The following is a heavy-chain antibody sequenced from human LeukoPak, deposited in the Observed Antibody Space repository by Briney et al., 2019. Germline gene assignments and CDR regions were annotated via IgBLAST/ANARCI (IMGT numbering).Heavy chain of an antibody. V-gene: IGHV1-18*01. CDR2: ISVYTGDI. D-gene: IGHD1-7*01. CDR1: GCTFINYG. Sequence: GASVKVSCKASGCTFINYGISWVRQAPGHGLEWMAWISVYTGDIHYAQNFQGRVTVTTDTSTTTAYMELRSLRSDDTAVYYCARDRLTGNYYFDSWGQGTLVTVSS. CDR3: ARDRLTGNYYFDS. J-gene: IGHJ4*02.